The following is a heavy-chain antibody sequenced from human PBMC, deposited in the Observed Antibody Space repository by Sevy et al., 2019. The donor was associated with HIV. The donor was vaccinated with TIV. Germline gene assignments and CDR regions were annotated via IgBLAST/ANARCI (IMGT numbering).Heavy chain of an antibody. CDR1: GYSFTSYW. CDR3: ARPFYSSGWYGFDY. D-gene: IGHD6-19*01. CDR2: IYPGDSDT. Sequence: GESLKISCKGSGYSFTSYWXGXXXXMPGKGLEXMGIIYPGDSDTRYSPSFQGQVTISADKSISTAYLQWSSLKASDTAMYYCARPFYSSGWYGFDYWGQGTLVTVSS. J-gene: IGHJ4*02. V-gene: IGHV5-51*01.